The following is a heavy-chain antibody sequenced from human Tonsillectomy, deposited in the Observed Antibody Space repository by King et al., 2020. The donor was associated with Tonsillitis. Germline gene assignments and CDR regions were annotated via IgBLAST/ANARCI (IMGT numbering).Heavy chain of an antibody. CDR3: ARAPHYYGSGTYIFDY. CDR1: GGSISSGDYY. D-gene: IGHD3-10*01. Sequence: QVQLQESGPGLVKPSQTLSLTCTVSGGSISSGDYYWSWIRQPPGKGLEWIGYICYSGSTYYNPSLKSRVTISVDTSKNQFSLKLSSVTAADTAVYYCARAPHYYGSGTYIFDYWGQGTLVTVSS. CDR2: ICYSGST. V-gene: IGHV4-30-4*01. J-gene: IGHJ4*02.